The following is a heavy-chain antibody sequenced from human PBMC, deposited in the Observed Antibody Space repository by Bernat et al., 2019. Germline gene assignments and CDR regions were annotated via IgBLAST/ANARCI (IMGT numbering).Heavy chain of an antibody. CDR3: ARAGDTNGWY. V-gene: IGHV3-53*02. D-gene: IGHD6-19*01. J-gene: IGHJ4*02. CDR1: GFTVSSNY. CDR2: IYSGGSS. Sequence: EVQLVETGGGLIQPGGSLRLSCAASGFTVSSNYMSWVRQAPGKGLEWVSVIYSGGSSYYADSVKGRFTISSDNSKNTLYRQMNSLRAEDTAVDYCARAGDTNGWYWGQGTLVTVSS.